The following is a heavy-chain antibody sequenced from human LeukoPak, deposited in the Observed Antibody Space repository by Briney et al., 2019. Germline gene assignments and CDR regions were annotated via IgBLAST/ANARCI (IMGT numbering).Heavy chain of an antibody. J-gene: IGHJ4*02. CDR2: ISYDGSNK. Sequence: GGSLRLSCAASGFTFSSYGMHWVRQAPGKGLEWVAVISYDGSNKYYADSVKGRFTISRDNSKNTLYLQMNSLRAEDTAVYYCAKDELLLSFEDWGQGTLVTVSS. CDR1: GFTFSSYG. D-gene: IGHD3-10*01. CDR3: AKDELLLSFED. V-gene: IGHV3-30*18.